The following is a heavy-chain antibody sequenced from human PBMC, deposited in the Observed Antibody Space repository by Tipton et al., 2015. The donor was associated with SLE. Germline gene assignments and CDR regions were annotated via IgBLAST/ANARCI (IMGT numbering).Heavy chain of an antibody. CDR1: GGSFSGYY. CDR3: ARGRYCSSTSCSYYFDY. J-gene: IGHJ4*02. D-gene: IGHD2-2*01. CDR2: INHNGST. Sequence: LRLSCAVYGGSFSGYYWSWIRQPPGKGLEWIGEINHNGSTNYNPSLKSRVTISIDTSKNQFSLKVSSVTAADTAVYYCARGRYCSSTSCSYYFDYWGQGTPVTVSS. V-gene: IGHV4-34*01.